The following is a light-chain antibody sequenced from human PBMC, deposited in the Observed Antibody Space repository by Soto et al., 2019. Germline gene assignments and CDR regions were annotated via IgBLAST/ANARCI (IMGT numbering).Light chain of an antibody. Sequence: EIVLTQSPGTLSLSPGERATLSCRASQSVSSSYLAWYQQKPGQAPRLLIYGASSRATGIPDRFSGSVSGTEFTLTISSLEPEDFAVYYGQQHGSSPGTCGQWTKVEIK. CDR2: GAS. CDR3: QQHGSSPGT. CDR1: QSVSSSY. J-gene: IGKJ1*01. V-gene: IGKV3-20*01.